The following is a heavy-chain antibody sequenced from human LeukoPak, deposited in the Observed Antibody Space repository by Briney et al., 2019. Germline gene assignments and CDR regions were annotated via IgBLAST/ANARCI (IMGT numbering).Heavy chain of an antibody. V-gene: IGHV3-11*06. CDR3: ARDRAGSGFGAGLTPFDY. J-gene: IGHJ4*02. CDR1: GFTFSDYY. D-gene: IGHD3-10*01. CDR2: ISSSSSYT. Sequence: GGSLRLSCAASGFTFSDYYMSWIRQAPGKGLEWVSYISSSSSYTNYADSVKGRFTISRDNAKNSLYLQMTSLRAEDTAVYYCARDRAGSGFGAGLTPFDYWGQGTLVTVSS.